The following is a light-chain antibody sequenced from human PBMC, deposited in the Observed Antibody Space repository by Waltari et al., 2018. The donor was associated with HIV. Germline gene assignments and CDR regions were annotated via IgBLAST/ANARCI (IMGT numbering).Light chain of an antibody. Sequence: QSVLTQPPSASGTLGQRVTISCSGRRSNIGSNTVNWYQQLPGTAPKLLISDDNRRPSGVPARFSGSKSGTSASLAISGLQSEDEADYYCAAWDDNLNGLFGRGTKLTVL. J-gene: IGLJ2*01. V-gene: IGLV1-44*01. CDR3: AAWDDNLNGL. CDR2: DDN. CDR1: RSNIGSNT.